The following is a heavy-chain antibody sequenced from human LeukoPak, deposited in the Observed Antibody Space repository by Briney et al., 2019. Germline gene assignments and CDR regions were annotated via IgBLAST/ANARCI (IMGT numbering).Heavy chain of an antibody. CDR1: GFTFDDYA. CDR3: AELGITMIGGV. V-gene: IGHV3-9*01. J-gene: IGHJ6*04. CDR2: ISWNSDSI. D-gene: IGHD3-10*02. Sequence: GGSLRLSCAVSGFTFDDYAMHWVRQVPGKGPEWVSGISWNSDSIGYGDSVKGRFTISRDNAKNSLYLQMNSLRAEDTAVYYCAELGITMIGGVWGKGTTVTISS.